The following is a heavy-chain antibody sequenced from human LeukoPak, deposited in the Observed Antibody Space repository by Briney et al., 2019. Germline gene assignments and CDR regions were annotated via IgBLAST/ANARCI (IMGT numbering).Heavy chain of an antibody. V-gene: IGHV4-39*07. Sequence: SETLSLTCTVSGGSISSSSYYWGWIRQPPGKGLEWIGSIYYSGSTYYNPSLKSRVTISVDTSKNQFSLKLSSVTAADTAVYYCGSSGWYEWYAFDIWGQGTMVTVSS. D-gene: IGHD6-19*01. J-gene: IGHJ3*02. CDR2: IYYSGST. CDR3: GSSGWYEWYAFDI. CDR1: GGSISSSSYY.